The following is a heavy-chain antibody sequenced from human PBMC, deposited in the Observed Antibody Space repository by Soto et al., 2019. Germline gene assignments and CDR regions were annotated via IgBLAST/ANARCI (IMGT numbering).Heavy chain of an antibody. CDR1: GGTFSSYA. CDR3: ARRMAPGTGGKRNLGYYYYGMDV. J-gene: IGHJ6*02. CDR2: IIPIFGTA. Sequence: SVKVSCKVSGGTFSSYAISWVRQAPGQGLEWMGGIIPIFGTANYAQKFQGGVTITADESTSTAYMELSSLRSEDTAVYYCARRMAPGTGGKRNLGYYYYGMDVWGQGTTVTVSS. V-gene: IGHV1-69*13. D-gene: IGHD3-16*01.